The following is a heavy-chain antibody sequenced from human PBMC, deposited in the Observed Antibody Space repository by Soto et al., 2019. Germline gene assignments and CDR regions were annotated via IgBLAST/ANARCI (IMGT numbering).Heavy chain of an antibody. CDR1: GCTFSSYA. D-gene: IGHD6-19*01. J-gene: IGHJ6*02. CDR2: IIPIFGTA. Sequence: GASVKVSCTASGCTFSSYAISWVRHAPGQGLEWMGGIIPIFGTANYAQKFQGRVTITADESTSTAYMELSSLRSEDTAVYYCARDRHIAVAGPYDDYGMDVWGQGTTVTVSS. V-gene: IGHV1-69*13. CDR3: ARDRHIAVAGPYDDYGMDV.